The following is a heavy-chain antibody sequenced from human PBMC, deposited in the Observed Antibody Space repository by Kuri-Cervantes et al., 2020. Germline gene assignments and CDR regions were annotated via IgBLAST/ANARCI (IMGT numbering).Heavy chain of an antibody. CDR2: IYYSGST. Sequence: ESLKISCTVSGGSISSYYWSWIRQPPGKGLEWIGYIYYSGSTNYNPSLKSRVTIPVDTSKNQFSLKLSSVTAADTAVYYCARVRRRYSYGALDYWGQGTLVTVSS. CDR3: ARVRRRYSYGALDY. D-gene: IGHD5-18*01. V-gene: IGHV4-59*01. J-gene: IGHJ4*02. CDR1: GGSISSYY.